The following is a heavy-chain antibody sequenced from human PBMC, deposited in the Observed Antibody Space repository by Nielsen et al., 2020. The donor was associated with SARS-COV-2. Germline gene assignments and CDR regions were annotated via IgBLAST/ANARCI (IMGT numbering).Heavy chain of an antibody. V-gene: IGHV3-74*01. CDR2: INFDGTGT. Sequence: GESLKISCTASGFTFTAYWMHWVRQAPGKGLTWVSHINFDGTGTSYADSVKRRFTISRDTAKNTVYLQMNSLRAEDTAVYYCARDGVVGSTNTFDVWGQGTVVTVSS. CDR1: GFTFTAYW. CDR3: ARDGVVGSTNTFDV. D-gene: IGHD1-26*01. J-gene: IGHJ3*01.